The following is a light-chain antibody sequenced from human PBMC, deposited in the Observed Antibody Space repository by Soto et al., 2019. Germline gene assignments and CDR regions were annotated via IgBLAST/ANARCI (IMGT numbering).Light chain of an antibody. J-gene: IGKJ3*01. CDR1: QSVSSSY. CDR3: QQFRT. V-gene: IGKV3-20*01. CDR2: GAS. Sequence: IVLTQSPGTLSLSPGERATLSCRASQSVSSSYIAWYQQKPGQAPRLLIYGASSRATGIPDRFSGSGSGTDFTLTISRLEPEDDAVYYCQQFRTFGPGTKVDI.